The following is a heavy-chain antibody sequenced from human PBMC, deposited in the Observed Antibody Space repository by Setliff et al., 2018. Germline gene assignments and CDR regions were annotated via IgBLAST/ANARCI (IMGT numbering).Heavy chain of an antibody. CDR3: ARSSYYASGNSHNYYMDV. CDR2: FYHSGST. CDR1: GGSMNNYH. V-gene: IGHV4-59*08. D-gene: IGHD3-10*01. Sequence: PSETLSLTCSVSGGSMNNYHWTWIRQPPGKGLEWIGYFYHSGSTNYNPSLKGRVTMTSDTSRNQLSLKLTSVSAADTAIYYCARSSYYASGNSHNYYMDVWGKGTAVTVSS. J-gene: IGHJ6*03.